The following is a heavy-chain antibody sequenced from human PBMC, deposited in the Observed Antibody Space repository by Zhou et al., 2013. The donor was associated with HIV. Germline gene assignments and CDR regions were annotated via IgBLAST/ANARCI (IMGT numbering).Heavy chain of an antibody. Sequence: QVQLVQSGAEVKKPGASVKVSCKVSGYTLTELSMHWVRQAPGKGLEWMGSFDPEDDETIYAQNFQGRVTMTEDTSSDTAYMELSSLRSEDTAVYYCARGGPYSSGFYYYYMDVWGKGTTVTVSS. CDR2: FDPEDDET. D-gene: IGHD6-19*01. CDR1: GYTLTELS. CDR3: ARGGPYSSGFYYYYMDV. J-gene: IGHJ6*03. V-gene: IGHV1-24*01.